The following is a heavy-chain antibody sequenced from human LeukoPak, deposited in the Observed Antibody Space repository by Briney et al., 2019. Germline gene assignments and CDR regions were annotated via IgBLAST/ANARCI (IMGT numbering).Heavy chain of an antibody. Sequence: GASVMVSCKASGYTFVRHGVTWVRQAPGQGLEWMGWISAYDAKTHYAERLQGRVTMTRDISASTVYMELRSLTSDDTAVYYCARDSRSPGPMLSDYWGQGTLVTVSS. J-gene: IGHJ4*02. CDR1: GYTFVRHG. CDR3: ARDSRSPGPMLSDY. V-gene: IGHV1-18*01. CDR2: ISAYDAKT. D-gene: IGHD3-10*02.